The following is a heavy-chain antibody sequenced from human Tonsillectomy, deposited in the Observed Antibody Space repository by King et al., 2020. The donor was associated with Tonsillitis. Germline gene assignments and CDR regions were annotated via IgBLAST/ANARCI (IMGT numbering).Heavy chain of an antibody. CDR1: GGSISSGSYY. CDR2: IYTSGST. V-gene: IGHV4-61*02. CDR3: ASDSINVAGTSDD. Sequence: VQLQESGPGLVKPSQTLSLTCTVSGGSISSGSYYWSWIRQPAGKGLEWIGRIYTSGSTNYNPSLKSRVTISVDTSKNQFSLKLSSVTAADAAVYYCASDSINVAGTSDDWGQGTLVTVSS. J-gene: IGHJ4*02. D-gene: IGHD6-19*01.